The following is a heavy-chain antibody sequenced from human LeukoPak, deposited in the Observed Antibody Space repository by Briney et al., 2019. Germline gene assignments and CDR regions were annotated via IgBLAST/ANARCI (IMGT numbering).Heavy chain of an antibody. CDR1: GGSISSSSYY. Sequence: SETLSLTCTVSGGSISSSSYYWGWIRQPPGKGLELIGSIYYSGSTHYNPSLKSRVTISVDTSKNQFSLKLSSVTAADTAVYYCARAQRWELLRYYYYYYMDVWGKGTTVTVSS. CDR2: IYYSGST. CDR3: ARAQRWELLRYYYYYYMDV. V-gene: IGHV4-39*01. D-gene: IGHD1-26*01. J-gene: IGHJ6*03.